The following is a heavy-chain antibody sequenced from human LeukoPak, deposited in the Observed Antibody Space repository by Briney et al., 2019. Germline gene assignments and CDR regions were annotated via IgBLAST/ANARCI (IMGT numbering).Heavy chain of an antibody. V-gene: IGHV3-49*03. J-gene: IGHJ4*02. Sequence: GGSLRLSCTGSGFTFGDFAVRWFRQAPGKGLEWVGSIRSKAYGGTVQYAASVAGRFTISREDSKSSAYLQMNSLQTEDTAVYYCASTVLLWFGETDCWGQGTLVTVSS. CDR2: IRSKAYGGTV. CDR1: GFTFGDFA. D-gene: IGHD3-10*01. CDR3: ASTVLLWFGETDC.